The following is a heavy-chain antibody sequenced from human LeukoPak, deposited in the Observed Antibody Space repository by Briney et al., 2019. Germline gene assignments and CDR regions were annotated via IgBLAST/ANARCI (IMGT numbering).Heavy chain of an antibody. D-gene: IGHD6-13*01. CDR2: ISDNGAST. V-gene: IGHV3-23*01. J-gene: IGHJ1*01. CDR3: ARDSYSRTWNQYFPP. Sequence: GGSLRLSCAASGFTFSTYAMSWVRQAPGKGLEWVSHISDNGASTFYADSVKGRFTISRDNSKNTLYLQMNSLRAEDTAVYYCARDSYSRTWNQYFPPWVLVTLVT. CDR1: GFTFSTYA.